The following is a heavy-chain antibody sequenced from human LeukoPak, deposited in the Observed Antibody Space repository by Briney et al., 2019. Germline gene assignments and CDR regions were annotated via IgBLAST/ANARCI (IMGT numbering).Heavy chain of an antibody. V-gene: IGHV3-30*03. J-gene: IGHJ2*01. Sequence: GGSLRLSCAASGFTFSSYGMHWVRQAPGKGLEWVAVISYDGSNKYYADSVKGRFTISRDNSKNTLYLQMNSLRAEDTAVYYCARDGLYGDYMTGPHWYFDLWGRGTLVTVSS. CDR3: ARDGLYGDYMTGPHWYFDL. CDR1: GFTFSSYG. D-gene: IGHD4-17*01. CDR2: ISYDGSNK.